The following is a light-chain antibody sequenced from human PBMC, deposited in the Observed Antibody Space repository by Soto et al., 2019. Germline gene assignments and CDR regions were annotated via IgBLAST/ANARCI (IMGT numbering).Light chain of an antibody. CDR1: QSVTSNY. Sequence: EIVLTQSPATLSLSPGERATLSCRASQSVTSNYLAWYQQKPGQAPRLLIYGASSRATAIPDRFSGSGSGTDFTLTISRLEPEDLAVYQCQQYGDSPQTFGQGTKVEIK. CDR2: GAS. J-gene: IGKJ1*01. V-gene: IGKV3-20*01. CDR3: QQYGDSPQT.